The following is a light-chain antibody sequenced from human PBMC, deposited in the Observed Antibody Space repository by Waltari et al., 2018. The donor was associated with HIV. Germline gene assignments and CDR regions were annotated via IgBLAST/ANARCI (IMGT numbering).Light chain of an antibody. CDR2: KDT. CDR3: QSTHSRGTYVV. Sequence: YDLTQPPSLSLSPLHTARTPYSGIAFQKQTAYWYQQKQGQAPVLVIYKDTERPSGIPERFSGASSGTTVTLTISGVQAEDEASYYCQSTHSRGTYVVFGGGTKLTVL. J-gene: IGLJ2*01. CDR1: AFQKQT. V-gene: IGLV3-25*03.